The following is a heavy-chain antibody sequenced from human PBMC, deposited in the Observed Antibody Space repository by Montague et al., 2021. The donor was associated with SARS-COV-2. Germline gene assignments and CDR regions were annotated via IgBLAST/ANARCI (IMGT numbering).Heavy chain of an antibody. CDR3: ARGRQHVIMVGVVVTGGEYYFDF. CDR2: INHRGSA. D-gene: IGHD3-22*01. J-gene: IGHJ4*02. CDR1: DGSFSDYS. V-gene: IGHV4-34*01. Sequence: SETLSLTCAVYDGSFSDYSCTWIRRPPGKGLEWIGEINHRGSANYNPSLKSRVTISVDTSKNQFSLNMTSVTAADTAVYYCARGRQHVIMVGVVVTGGEYYFDFWGQGTLVAVSS.